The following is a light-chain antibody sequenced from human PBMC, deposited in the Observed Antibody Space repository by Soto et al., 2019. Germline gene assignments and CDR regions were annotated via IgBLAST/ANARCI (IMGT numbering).Light chain of an antibody. CDR1: NSNIGAGYD. CDR2: ANG. CDR3: QSYDRSLTGYV. Sequence: QSVLTQPPSVSGAPGQRVTISCTGSNSNIGAGYDVHWYQQLPGTAPKLLIYANGNRPSGVPGRFSGSKSGTSASLAITGLQAEDEADYYCQSYDRSLTGYVLGTGTKGPS. V-gene: IGLV1-40*01. J-gene: IGLJ1*01.